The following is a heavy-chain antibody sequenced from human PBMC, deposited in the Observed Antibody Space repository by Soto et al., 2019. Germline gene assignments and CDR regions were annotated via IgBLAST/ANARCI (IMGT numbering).Heavy chain of an antibody. CDR2: INPSGGTT. CDR1: VYIFTSYY. CDR3: ARSIVVVTALDY. V-gene: IGHV1-46*01. D-gene: IGHD2-21*02. J-gene: IGHJ4*02. Sequence: ASVKVSFKASVYIFTSYYIHWVRQAPGQGLEWMALINPSGGTTNYAQKFQGRVTITRDTSASTAYMELSSLRSEDTAVYYCARSIVVVTALDYWGQGTLVTVSS.